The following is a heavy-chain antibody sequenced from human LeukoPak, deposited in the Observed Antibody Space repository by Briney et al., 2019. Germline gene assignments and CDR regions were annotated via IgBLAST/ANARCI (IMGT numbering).Heavy chain of an antibody. CDR3: ARDGRVGATHSWFDP. CDR1: GFTFSSYA. V-gene: IGHV3-23*01. D-gene: IGHD1-26*01. Sequence: PGGSLRLSCAASGFTFSSYAMSWVRQAPGKGLEWVSAISGSGGSTYYADSVKGRFTISRDNSKNTLYLQMNSLRAEDTAVYYCARDGRVGATHSWFDPWGQGTLVTVSS. J-gene: IGHJ5*02. CDR2: ISGSGGST.